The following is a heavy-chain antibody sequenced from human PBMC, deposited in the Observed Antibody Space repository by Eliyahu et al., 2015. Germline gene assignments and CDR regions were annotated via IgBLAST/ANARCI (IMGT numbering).Heavy chain of an antibody. CDR2: INPSGGST. CDR1: GNTFTTYY. V-gene: IGHV1-46*03. CDR3: TTYSSSWPSKWY. D-gene: IGHD6-13*01. J-gene: IGHJ1*01. Sequence: QVQLXQSGAEVKXPGASVKXSCKPXGNTFTTYYMHWMRQAPGQGLEWMGIINPSGGSTSYAQKFQGRVTMTRDTSTSTVYMELSSLRSEDTAVYYCTTYSSSWPSKWYWGQGTLVTVAS.